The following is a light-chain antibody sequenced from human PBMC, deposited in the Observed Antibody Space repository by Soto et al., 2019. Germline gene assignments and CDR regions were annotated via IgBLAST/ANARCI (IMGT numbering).Light chain of an antibody. Sequence: SVLTQPASVSGSPGQSLTISCTGTSGDVGRYDSVSWYKHRPGKVPELIIFSDRFSGSKSGNTASLTISGLQAEDEADYYCSSYTTNRTPVFGGGTK. J-gene: IGLJ2*01. V-gene: IGLV2-14*01. CDR3: SSYTTNRTPV. CDR1: SGDVGRYDS.